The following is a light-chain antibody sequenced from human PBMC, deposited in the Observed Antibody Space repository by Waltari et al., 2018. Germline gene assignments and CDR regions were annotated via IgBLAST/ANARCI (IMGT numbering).Light chain of an antibody. CDR1: QSISKW. V-gene: IGKV1-5*03. CDR2: EAY. J-gene: IGKJ4*01. Sequence: DIRMTQSPSTLSASAGDRVIISCRASQSISKWLAWYQQKPRKAPKLLIYEAYTLQSGVPSRFSGTGSGTDFTLTISSLQPDDFATYYCQQYNSYSLLTFGGGTKVEIK. CDR3: QQYNSYSLLT.